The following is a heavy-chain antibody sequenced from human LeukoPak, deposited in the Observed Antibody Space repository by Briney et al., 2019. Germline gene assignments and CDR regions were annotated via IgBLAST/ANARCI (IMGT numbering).Heavy chain of an antibody. D-gene: IGHD6-19*01. Sequence: GSLRLSCAASGFTFSSYAMSWVRQAPGKGLEWVSAISGSGGSTYYADSVKGRFTISRDNSKNTLYLQMNSLRAEDTAVYYCARDGYSSGWFSWGQGTLVIVSS. CDR3: ARDGYSSGWFS. V-gene: IGHV3-23*01. J-gene: IGHJ5*02. CDR1: GFTFSSYA. CDR2: ISGSGGST.